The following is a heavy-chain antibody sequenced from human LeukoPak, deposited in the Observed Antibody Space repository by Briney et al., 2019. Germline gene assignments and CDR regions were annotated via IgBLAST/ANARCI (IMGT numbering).Heavy chain of an antibody. J-gene: IGHJ4*02. CDR1: GFSFNKYA. CDR3: ARDLGNFGSGTSYYDY. Sequence: PGRSLRLSCVASGFSFNKYAMDWVRQAPGKGLEWVALIWYDGSKRYYADSVQGRFTISRDDSKNTLFLQMNSLRAEDTAVYYCARDLGNFGSGTSYYDYWGQGTLVTVSS. V-gene: IGHV3-33*08. D-gene: IGHD3-10*01. CDR2: IWYDGSKR.